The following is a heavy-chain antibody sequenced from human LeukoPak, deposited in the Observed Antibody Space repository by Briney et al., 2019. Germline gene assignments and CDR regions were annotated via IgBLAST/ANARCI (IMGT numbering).Heavy chain of an antibody. Sequence: GGSLRLSCAASGFTFSSYAMHWVRQAPGKGLEYVSAISSNGGSTYYANSVKGRLTISRDNSKNTLYLQMGSLRAEDMAVYYCARRQTSGSYYYYYGMDVWGQGTTVTVSS. CDR3: ARRQTSGSYYYYYGMDV. D-gene: IGHD1-26*01. CDR1: GFTFSSYA. J-gene: IGHJ6*02. V-gene: IGHV3-64*01. CDR2: ISSNGGST.